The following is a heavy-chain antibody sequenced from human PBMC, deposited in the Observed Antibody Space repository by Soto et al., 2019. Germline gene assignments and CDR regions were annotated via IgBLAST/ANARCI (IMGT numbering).Heavy chain of an antibody. CDR3: ARGDATKIVVTTYYGMDV. CDR1: GGSLSNYG. D-gene: IGHD4-17*01. V-gene: IGHV1-69*12. J-gene: IGHJ6*02. CDR2: IIPVFGTA. Sequence: QVQLVQSGAEVKKPGSSEKVSCKASGGSLSNYGISWVRQAPGQGLEWMGGIIPVFGTANYAQKFQGRVTITADESTSIVYMDVTSLRSEDTAVYYCARGDATKIVVTTYYGMDVWDQGTTVTVSS.